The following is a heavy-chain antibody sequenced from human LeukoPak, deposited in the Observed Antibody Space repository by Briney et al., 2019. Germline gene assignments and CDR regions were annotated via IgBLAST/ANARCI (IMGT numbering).Heavy chain of an antibody. CDR1: GYTFTGYY. CDR2: ISTYNGDT. Sequence: ASVKVSCKASGYTFTGYYMHWVRQAPGQGLEWMGWISTYNGDTNYAQKVQGRVTLTTDTSTSTAYMEVRSLRSDDTAVYYCARDWNYVHDDFDIWGQGTMVTVS. CDR3: ARDWNYVHDDFDI. D-gene: IGHD1-7*01. V-gene: IGHV1-18*04. J-gene: IGHJ3*02.